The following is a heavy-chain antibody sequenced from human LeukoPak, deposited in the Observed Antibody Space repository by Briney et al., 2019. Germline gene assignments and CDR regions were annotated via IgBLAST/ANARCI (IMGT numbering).Heavy chain of an antibody. CDR2: IWYDGSNK. Sequence: PGGSLRLSCAASGFTFSSYGMHWVRQAPGKGLEWVAVIWYDGSNKYYADSVKGRFTISRDNSKNTLYLQMNSLRAEDTAAYYCARLGTYSGYENHYYGMDVWGQGTTVTVSS. J-gene: IGHJ6*02. CDR3: ARLGTYSGYENHYYGMDV. D-gene: IGHD5-12*01. CDR1: GFTFSSYG. V-gene: IGHV3-33*01.